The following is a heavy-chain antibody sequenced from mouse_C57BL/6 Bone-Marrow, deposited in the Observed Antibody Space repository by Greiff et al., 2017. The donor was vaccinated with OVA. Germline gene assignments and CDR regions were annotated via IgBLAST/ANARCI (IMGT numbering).Heavy chain of an antibody. J-gene: IGHJ3*01. Sequence: QVQLQQPGAELVTPGASVQVSCKASGYTFTSYWMHWVKQRPGHGLEWIGRLHPSDSDTNYNQKLKGKAPLNVDKSASTAYMQLSSLTSEDSAVYYCAIGDHRGFAYWGQGTLVTVSA. CDR3: AIGDHRGFAY. CDR2: LHPSDSDT. V-gene: IGHV1-74*01. CDR1: GYTFTSYW.